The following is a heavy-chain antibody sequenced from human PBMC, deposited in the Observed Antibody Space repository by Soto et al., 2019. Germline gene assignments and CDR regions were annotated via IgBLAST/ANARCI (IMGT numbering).Heavy chain of an antibody. CDR1: GFRFSTYD. D-gene: IGHD4-4*01. Sequence: DVQLLESGGGLVQPGGSLRLSCAASGFRFSTYDMSWVRQAPGKGLEWVSVMSGSGSGTYYADSVKSRFTISRDNSKNALYLPMNSPRDEDTAVYYCVRQAKLTTVTANVGYYYGLDVWGQGTTVTVSS. CDR3: VRQAKLTTVTANVGYYYGLDV. V-gene: IGHV3-23*01. J-gene: IGHJ6*02. CDR2: MSGSGSGT.